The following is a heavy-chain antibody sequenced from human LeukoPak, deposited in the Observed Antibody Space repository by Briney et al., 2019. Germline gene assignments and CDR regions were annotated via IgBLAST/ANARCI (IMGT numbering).Heavy chain of an antibody. CDR1: GFSFSDYN. V-gene: IGHV3-21*01. CDR2: ISSSSSYI. D-gene: IGHD1-26*01. CDR3: ARAGRGIYDHSLDY. J-gene: IGHJ4*02. Sequence: GGSLRLSCAASGFSFSDYNMNWVRQAPGKGLEWVSSISSSSSYIYYADSVKGRFTISRDNAKNSLSLQMNSLRAEDTAVYYCARAGRGIYDHSLDYWGQGTLVTVSS.